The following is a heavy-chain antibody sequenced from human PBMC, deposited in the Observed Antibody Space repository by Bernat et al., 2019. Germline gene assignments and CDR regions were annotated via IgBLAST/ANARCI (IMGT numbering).Heavy chain of an antibody. J-gene: IGHJ6*02. Sequence: EVQLVETGGGLVQPGGSLRLSCAASGFTLSTSWMHWVRQAPGKGLVWVSRITGDGSSTICADSVKGRFTISRDNAKNTLYLQMNNLRAEDTAVYYCARDRSYTMDVWGQGTTVTVSS. CDR1: GFTLSTSW. CDR2: ITGDGSST. V-gene: IGHV3-74*01. CDR3: ARDRSYTMDV. D-gene: IGHD4-11*01.